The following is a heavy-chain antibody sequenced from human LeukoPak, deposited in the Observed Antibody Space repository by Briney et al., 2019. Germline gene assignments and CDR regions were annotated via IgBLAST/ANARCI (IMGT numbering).Heavy chain of an antibody. Sequence: GESLKISCKGSGYSFPDYWIGWGRQMPGKGLEWMGIIYPADSDIKYSPSFQGQVTISADKSISTAYLQWSSLKASDTAIYYCAREYYDLWSGSYARSLLFDYWGQGTLVTVSS. CDR1: GYSFPDYW. V-gene: IGHV5-51*01. J-gene: IGHJ4*02. CDR2: IYPADSDI. D-gene: IGHD3-3*01. CDR3: AREYYDLWSGSYARSLLFDY.